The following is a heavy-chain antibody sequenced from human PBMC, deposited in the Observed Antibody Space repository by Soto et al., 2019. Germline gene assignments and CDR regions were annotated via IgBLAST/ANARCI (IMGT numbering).Heavy chain of an antibody. J-gene: IGHJ6*02. D-gene: IGHD6-19*01. CDR2: ISAYNGNT. CDR1: GYTFTSYG. CDR3: ARDKQWLVYYYYGMDF. V-gene: IGHV1-18*01. Sequence: GASVKVSCKASGYTFTSYGISWVRQAPGQGLEWMGWISAYNGNTNYAQKLQGRVTMTTDTSTSTAYMELRSLRSDDTAVYYCARDKQWLVYYYYGMDFWGQGTTVTVSS.